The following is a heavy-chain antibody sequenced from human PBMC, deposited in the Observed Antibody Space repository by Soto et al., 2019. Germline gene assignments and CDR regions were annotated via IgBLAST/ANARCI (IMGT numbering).Heavy chain of an antibody. D-gene: IGHD3-3*01. CDR2: IYYSGST. V-gene: IGHV4-59*01. CDR1: GGSISSYY. CDR3: ARGDYDFWSGYYSS. J-gene: IGHJ6*02. Sequence: SETLSLTCTVSGGSISSYYWSWIRQPPGKGLEWIGYIYYSGSTNYNPSLKSRVTISVDTSKNQFSLKLSSVTAADTAVYYCARGDYDFWSGYYSSWGQGTTVTVSS.